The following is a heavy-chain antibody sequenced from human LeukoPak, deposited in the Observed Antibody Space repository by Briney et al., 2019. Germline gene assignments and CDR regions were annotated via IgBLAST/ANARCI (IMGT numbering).Heavy chain of an antibody. D-gene: IGHD3-3*01. V-gene: IGHV4-39*01. CDR1: GGSISSSSYY. J-gene: IGHJ4*02. CDR2: IYYSGST. CDR3: ARSTYHDFWSGYYTGFLVDY. Sequence: ETLSLTCTVSGGSISSSSYYWGWIRQPPGKGLGWIGTIYYSGSTYYNPSLKSRVTISVDTSKNQFSLKLSSVTAADTAVYYCARSTYHDFWSGYYTGFLVDYWGRGTL.